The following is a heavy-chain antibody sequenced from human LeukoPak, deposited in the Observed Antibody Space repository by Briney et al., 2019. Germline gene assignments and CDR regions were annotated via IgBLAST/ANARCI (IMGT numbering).Heavy chain of an antibody. V-gene: IGHV4-61*01. D-gene: IGHD3-10*01. J-gene: IGHJ4*02. CDR3: ARVPVKLLWFGELSS. Sequence: SETLSLTCTVSGVSVSSGSYYWSWLRQPPGKGLERIGYIYYSGSTNYNPSLKSRITISVDTSKNQFSLKLSSVTAADTAVYYCARVPVKLLWFGELSSWGQGTLVTVSS. CDR1: GVSVSSGSYY. CDR2: IYYSGST.